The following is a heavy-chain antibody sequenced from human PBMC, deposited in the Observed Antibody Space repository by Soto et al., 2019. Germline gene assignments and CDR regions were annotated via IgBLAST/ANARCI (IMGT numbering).Heavy chain of an antibody. D-gene: IGHD4-4*01. CDR1: GYSISSGYY. J-gene: IGHJ5*02. V-gene: IGHV4-38-2*01. Sequence: SETLSLTCAVSGYSISSGYYWGWIRQPPGKGLEWIGSIYHSGSTYYNPSLKSRVTISVDTSKNQFSLKLSSVTAADAAVYYCARVGDYSNHRGRRWFDPWGQGTLVTVSS. CDR2: IYHSGST. CDR3: ARVGDYSNHRGRRWFDP.